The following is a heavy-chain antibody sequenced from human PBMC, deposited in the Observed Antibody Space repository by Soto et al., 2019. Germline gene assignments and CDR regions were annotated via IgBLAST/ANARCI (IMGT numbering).Heavy chain of an antibody. J-gene: IGHJ4*02. CDR1: GYGFTIYG. CDR3: ARDLGFSSSKALDF. D-gene: IGHD6-19*01. V-gene: IGHV1-18*01. Sequence: GASVKVSCKASGYGFTIYGLSWVRQAPGQGLEWMAWISPYNGNANYAQKFQGRVSMTTDTSTSTAYMELRSLRSDDTAVHYCARDLGFSSSKALDFWGQGTLVTVS. CDR2: ISPYNGNA.